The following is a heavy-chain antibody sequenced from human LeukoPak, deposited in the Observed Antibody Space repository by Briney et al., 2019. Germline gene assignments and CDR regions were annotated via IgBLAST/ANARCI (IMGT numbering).Heavy chain of an antibody. CDR2: MNPNSGKT. J-gene: IGHJ6*02. Sequence: ASVKVSCKASGYTFTSYDINWVRQAPGQGLEWMGWMNPNSGKTGYAQKFQGRVTMTRDTSISTAYMELSSLRSEDPAVYYCARGVMVVTASMVGGGPYYCYGMDVWGQGTTVTVSS. V-gene: IGHV1-8*01. CDR3: ARGVMVVTASMVGGGPYYCYGMDV. CDR1: GYTFTSYD. D-gene: IGHD2-2*01.